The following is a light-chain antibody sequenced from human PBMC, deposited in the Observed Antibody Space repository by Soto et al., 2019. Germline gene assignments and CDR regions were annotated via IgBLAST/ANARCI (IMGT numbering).Light chain of an antibody. CDR3: QHYNSYSGA. J-gene: IGKJ1*01. Sequence: DIQMTQSPSTLSGSVGDRVTITCRARQTISSWLAWYQQKPGKAHKLLIYKASTLKSGVPSSFSGSGSGTEFTLTISSLQPYDFATYYCQHYNSYSGAFGQGTKVDFK. CDR2: KAS. V-gene: IGKV1-5*03. CDR1: QTISSW.